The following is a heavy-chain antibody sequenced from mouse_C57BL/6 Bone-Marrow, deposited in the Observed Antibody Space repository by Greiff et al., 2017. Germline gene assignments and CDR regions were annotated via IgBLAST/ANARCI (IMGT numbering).Heavy chain of an antibody. CDR1: GFTFSNYW. J-gene: IGHJ4*01. CDR3: TARMDY. Sequence: EVKLMESGGGLVQPGGSMKLSCVASGFTFSNYWMNWVRQSPEKGLEWVAQIRLKSDNYATHYAESVKGRFTISRADSKSSVYLQMNNLRAEDTGIYYCTARMDYWGQGTSVTVSS. V-gene: IGHV6-3*01. CDR2: IRLKSDNYAT.